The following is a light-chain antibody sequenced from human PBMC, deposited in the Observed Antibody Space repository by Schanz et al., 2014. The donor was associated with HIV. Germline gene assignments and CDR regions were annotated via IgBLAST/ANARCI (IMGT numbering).Light chain of an antibody. Sequence: DIQMTQSPSAMSASVGDRVTITCRANQGIANSLAWFQQKPGKVPKLLIYAASSLQSGVPSRFSGRGSGTDFTLIISSLQPEDFATYYCQQANTFPLTFGGGTKVEIK. CDR1: QGIANS. CDR2: AAS. V-gene: IGKV1-12*01. CDR3: QQANTFPLT. J-gene: IGKJ4*01.